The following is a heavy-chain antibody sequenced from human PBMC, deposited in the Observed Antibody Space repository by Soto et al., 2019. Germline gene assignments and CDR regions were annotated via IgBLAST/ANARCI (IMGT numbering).Heavy chain of an antibody. D-gene: IGHD6-13*01. Sequence: EPLSLTFRFAGVSINSYVVILIRKSAGKGLEWIGYIYYSGSTNYNPSLKSRVTISVDTSKNQFSLNLRSVTAADTAVYYCATAEPSIEALLNWFDPWGQGTRVSVSA. CDR2: IYYSGST. CDR3: ATAEPSIEALLNWFDP. CDR1: GVSINSYV. J-gene: IGHJ5*02. V-gene: IGHV4-59*01.